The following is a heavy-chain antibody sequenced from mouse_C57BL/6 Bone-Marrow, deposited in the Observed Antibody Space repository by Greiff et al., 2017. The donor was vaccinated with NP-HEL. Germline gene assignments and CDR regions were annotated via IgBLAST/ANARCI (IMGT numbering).Heavy chain of an antibody. Sequence: QVQLKESGADLAKPGASVKLSCKASGYTFTSYWMHWVKQRPGQGLEWIGYINPSSGYTKYNQKFKDKATLTADKSSSTAYMQLSSLTYEDSAVYYCETIYYDYDGDYWGQGTTLTVSS. D-gene: IGHD2-4*01. V-gene: IGHV1-7*01. J-gene: IGHJ2*01. CDR3: ETIYYDYDGDY. CDR1: GYTFTSYW. CDR2: INPSSGYT.